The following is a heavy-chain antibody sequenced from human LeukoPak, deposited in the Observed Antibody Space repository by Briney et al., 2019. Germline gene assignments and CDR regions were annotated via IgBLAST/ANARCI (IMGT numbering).Heavy chain of an antibody. V-gene: IGHV4-59*01. CDR1: GGSISSYY. J-gene: IGHJ3*02. D-gene: IGHD5-24*01. CDR2: IYYSGST. CDR3: ARDRATFSGVGRRRDGRAGAFDI. Sequence: SETLSLTCTVSGGSISSYYWSWIRQPPGKGLEWIGYIYYSGSTNYNPSLKSRVTISADTSKNQFSLKLSSVTAADTAVYYCARDRATFSGVGRRRDGRAGAFDIWGQGTMVTVSS.